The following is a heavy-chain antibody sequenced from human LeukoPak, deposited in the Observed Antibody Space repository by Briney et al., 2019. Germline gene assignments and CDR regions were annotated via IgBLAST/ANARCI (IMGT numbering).Heavy chain of an antibody. CDR2: ISDDSSFT. CDR1: GLRFRSYA. J-gene: IGHJ4*02. Sequence: GGSLRLSCVASGLRFRSYAMNWVRQAPGKGLECISTISDDSSFTYYADSVKGRSAISRDDSKNTLYLQMNNLKVGDTAVYYCAKGRCSGVGCDSFHSWGQGALVTVSS. D-gene: IGHD2-15*01. V-gene: IGHV3-23*01. CDR3: AKGRCSGVGCDSFHS.